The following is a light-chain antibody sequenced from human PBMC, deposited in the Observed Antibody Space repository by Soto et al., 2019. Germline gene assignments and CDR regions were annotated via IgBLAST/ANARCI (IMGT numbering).Light chain of an antibody. V-gene: IGKV1-39*01. Sequence: IQVPQSPSSRAASLGDRVTIPCRASQSIASYVSWYQQKPGKAPKLLIYATSSLQSGVPSRFSGSGSGTDFTLTISRLEPEDFAVYYCQHYGHALWAFGQGTRWIS. J-gene: IGKJ1*01. CDR3: QHYGHALWA. CDR1: QSIASY. CDR2: ATS.